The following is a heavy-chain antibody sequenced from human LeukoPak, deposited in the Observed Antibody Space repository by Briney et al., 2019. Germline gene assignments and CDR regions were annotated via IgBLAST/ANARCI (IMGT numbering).Heavy chain of an antibody. V-gene: IGHV4-59*12. J-gene: IGHJ4*02. Sequence: SETLSLTCTVSGGSISSYYWSWIRQPPGKGLEWIGYIYYSGSTNYNPSLKSRVTMSVDTSKNQFSLKLSSVTASDTAVYYCARDGLQTSYSSSSGFDYWGQGTLVTVSS. CDR2: IYYSGST. D-gene: IGHD6-6*01. CDR3: ARDGLQTSYSSSSGFDY. CDR1: GGSISSYY.